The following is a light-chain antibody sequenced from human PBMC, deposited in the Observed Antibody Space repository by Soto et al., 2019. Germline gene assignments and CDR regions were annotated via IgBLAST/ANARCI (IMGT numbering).Light chain of an antibody. J-gene: IGLJ2*01. CDR2: ENN. CDR3: QSYDSSFVI. V-gene: IGLV6-57*04. CDR1: SGSIANNY. Sequence: FMLTQPHSVSESPGKTVTISCTRSSGSIANNYVQWYQQRPGRAPITVIYENNQRPSGGPGRVSGSTDGSSNSASLTISGLQTEDEADYYCQSYDSSFVIFGGGTKLTVL.